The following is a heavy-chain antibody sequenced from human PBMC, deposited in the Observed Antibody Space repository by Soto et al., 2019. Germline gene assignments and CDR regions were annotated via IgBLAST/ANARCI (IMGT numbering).Heavy chain of an antibody. CDR3: AHKAIREAGFDY. J-gene: IGHJ4*02. D-gene: IGHD3-3*01. CDR2: IYWDDDQ. V-gene: IGHV2-5*02. Sequence: QITLKESGPTLVKPTQTVTLTCTFSGFSLSTSGEGVGWIRQPPGKALEWLALIYWDDDQLYRPSLKNRLTITKNTSKTLVALTMTNMDPVDTATQYCAHKAIREAGFDYWGQGTLVTVSS. CDR1: GFSLSTSGEG.